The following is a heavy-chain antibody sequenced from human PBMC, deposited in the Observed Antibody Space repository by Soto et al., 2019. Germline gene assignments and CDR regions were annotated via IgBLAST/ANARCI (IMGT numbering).Heavy chain of an antibody. CDR2: IYYSGST. Sequence: SETLSLTCTGSGGSISSSSYYWGWIRQPPGKGLEWIGSIYYSGSTYYNPSLKSRVTISVDSSKNQFSLKLDSVTAADTAVYYCARLGGYYQAFDSWGQGTLVTVSS. CDR3: ARLGGYYQAFDS. CDR1: GGSISSSSYY. D-gene: IGHD3-22*01. J-gene: IGHJ4*02. V-gene: IGHV4-39*07.